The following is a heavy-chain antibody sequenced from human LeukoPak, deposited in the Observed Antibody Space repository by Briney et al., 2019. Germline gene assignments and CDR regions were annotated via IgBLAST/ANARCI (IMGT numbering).Heavy chain of an antibody. CDR1: GFTFSSLD. Sequence: PGGPLRLSCAASGFTFSSLDMHWVRQPTGQGLEWVSTIGTASDTYYPGSVEGRFTLSRDNAKNSLYLQMNSLTAGDTAVYYCARGSPRGKYYYMDVWGKGTTVTVSS. D-gene: IGHD1-1*01. CDR3: ARGSPRGKYYYMDV. CDR2: IGTASDT. V-gene: IGHV3-13*01. J-gene: IGHJ6*03.